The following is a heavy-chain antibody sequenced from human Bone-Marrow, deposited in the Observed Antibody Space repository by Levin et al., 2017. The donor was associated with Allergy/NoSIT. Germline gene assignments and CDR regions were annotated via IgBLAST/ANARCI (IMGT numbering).Heavy chain of an antibody. V-gene: IGHV4-39*01. CDR3: ARHPHPGIVVVQYYYGMDV. CDR1: GGSISSSSYY. J-gene: IGHJ6*02. CDR2: IYYSGST. D-gene: IGHD3-22*01. Sequence: SQTLSLPCTVSGGSISSSSYYWGWIRQPPGKGLEWIGSIYYSGSTYYNPSLKSRVTISVDTSKNQFSLKLSSVTAADTAVYYCARHPHPGIVVVQYYYGMDVWGQGTTVTVSS.